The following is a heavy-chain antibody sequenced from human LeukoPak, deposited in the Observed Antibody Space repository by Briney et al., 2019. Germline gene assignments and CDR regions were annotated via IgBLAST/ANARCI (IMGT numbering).Heavy chain of an antibody. J-gene: IGHJ4*02. Sequence: GRSLRLSCAASGFTFSNYGMHWVRQAPGKGLEWVALIWFDGRNKFHADSVKGRFTISRDNSKNTLFLQMNSLRAEDTAVYYCAREWSPIAVSGGPGYWGQGALVTVSS. V-gene: IGHV3-33*01. D-gene: IGHD6-19*01. CDR3: AREWSPIAVSGGPGY. CDR1: GFTFSNYG. CDR2: IWFDGRNK.